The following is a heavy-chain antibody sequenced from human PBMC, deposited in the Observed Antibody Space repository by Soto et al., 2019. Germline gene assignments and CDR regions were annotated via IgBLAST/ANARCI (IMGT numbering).Heavy chain of an antibody. J-gene: IGHJ6*02. CDR1: GFTFSSYG. Sequence: QVQLVESGGGVVQPGRSLRLSCAASGFTFSSYGMHWVRQAPGKGLEWVAVISYDGSNKYYADSVKGRFTISRDNSKNTLYLQMNSLRAEDTAVYYCAKDGYCSSTSCYGPYYYGMDVWGQGTTVTVSS. V-gene: IGHV3-30*18. CDR2: ISYDGSNK. D-gene: IGHD2-2*03. CDR3: AKDGYCSSTSCYGPYYYGMDV.